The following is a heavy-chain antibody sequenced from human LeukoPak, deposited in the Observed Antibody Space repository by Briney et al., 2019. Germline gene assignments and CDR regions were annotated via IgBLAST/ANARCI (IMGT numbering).Heavy chain of an antibody. D-gene: IGHD3-10*01. CDR3: ARGQWFRAF. J-gene: IGHJ4*02. CDR2: IHYSGSA. V-gene: IGHV4-59*12. CDR1: GGSISSYY. Sequence: SETLSLTCTVSGGSISSYYWTWIRQPPGKGLEWIGEIHYSGSATYNPSLKSRVTISVDTSKNQFSLKMNSVTAADTAVYYCARGQWFRAFWSRGTPVTVSS.